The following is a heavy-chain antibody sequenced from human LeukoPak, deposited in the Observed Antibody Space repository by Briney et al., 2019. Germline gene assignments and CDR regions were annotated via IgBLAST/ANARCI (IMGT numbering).Heavy chain of an antibody. V-gene: IGHV3-23*01. Sequence: GGSLRLSCAASGFTFSSFSMHWVRQAPGKGLEWVSTISGSGGSTYYADSVKGRFTFSRDNSKNTLYLQMNSLRAEDTAVYYCARAWYYYDSSGYSRDAFDIWGQGTMVTISS. CDR2: ISGSGGST. J-gene: IGHJ3*02. CDR3: ARAWYYYDSSGYSRDAFDI. CDR1: GFTFSSFS. D-gene: IGHD3-22*01.